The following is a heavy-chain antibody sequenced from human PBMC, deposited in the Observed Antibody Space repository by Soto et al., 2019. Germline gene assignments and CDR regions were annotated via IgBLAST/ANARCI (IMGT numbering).Heavy chain of an antibody. CDR1: GGAFSCYY. V-gene: IGHV4-34*01. Sequence: SETLSLTCAVYGGAFSCYYWSWIRQPPGKGLEWIGEINHSGSTNYNPSLESRVTISVDTSKNQFSLKLSSVTAADTAVYYCARGKTIFGVVRDAFDIWGQGTMVTVSS. CDR3: ARGKTIFGVVRDAFDI. J-gene: IGHJ3*02. D-gene: IGHD3-3*01. CDR2: INHSGST.